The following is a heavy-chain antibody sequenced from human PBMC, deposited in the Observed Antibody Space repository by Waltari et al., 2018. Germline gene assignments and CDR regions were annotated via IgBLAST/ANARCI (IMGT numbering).Heavy chain of an antibody. CDR2: ISGSGGST. D-gene: IGHD6-19*01. Sequence: EVQLLESGGGLVQPGGSLRLSCAASGFTFSSYAMSWVRQAPGKGLEWVSAISGSGGSTYYADSVKCRFTISRDNSKNTLYLQMNSLRAEDTAVYYCAKDGIAVAGSAYYYYYMDVWGKGTTVTISS. V-gene: IGHV3-23*01. CDR3: AKDGIAVAGSAYYYYYMDV. J-gene: IGHJ6*03. CDR1: GFTFSSYA.